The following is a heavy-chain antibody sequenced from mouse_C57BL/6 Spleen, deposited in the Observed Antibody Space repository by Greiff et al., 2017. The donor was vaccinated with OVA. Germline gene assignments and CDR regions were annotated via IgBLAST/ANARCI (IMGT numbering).Heavy chain of an antibody. CDR3: ARRGYGSSLWFAY. Sequence: QVQLHQPGAELVKPGASVKLSCKASGYTFTSYWMHWVKQRPGQGLEWIGMIHPNSGSTNYNEKFKSKATLTVDKSSSTAYMQLSSLTSEDSAVYYCARRGYGSSLWFAYWGQGTLVTVSA. D-gene: IGHD1-1*01. V-gene: IGHV1-64*01. J-gene: IGHJ3*01. CDR2: IHPNSGST. CDR1: GYTFTSYW.